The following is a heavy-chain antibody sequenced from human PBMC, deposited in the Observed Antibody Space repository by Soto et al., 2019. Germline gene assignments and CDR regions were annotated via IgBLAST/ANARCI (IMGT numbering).Heavy chain of an antibody. CDR3: STDSYTDLTVVRLDN. D-gene: IGHD3-22*01. CDR1: GFTFSGYG. V-gene: IGHV3-33*01. J-gene: IGHJ4*01. Sequence: WGSLRLSCAASGFTFSGYGMHWVRQAPGKGLEWVAVIWYDGSNKYYADSVKGRFAISRDDSKSIAHMEMNSLKIEDTAVYYCSTDSYTDLTVVRLDNWGHGILVTVSS. CDR2: IWYDGSNK.